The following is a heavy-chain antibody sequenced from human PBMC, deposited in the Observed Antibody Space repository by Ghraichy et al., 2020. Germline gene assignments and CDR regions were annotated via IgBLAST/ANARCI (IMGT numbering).Heavy chain of an antibody. J-gene: IGHJ4*02. CDR2: ISSSSSYI. Sequence: GGSLRLSCAASGFTFSSYSMNWVRQAPGKGLEWVSSISSSSSYIYYADSVKGRFTISRDNAKNSLYLQMNSLRAEDTAVYYCARDPTSAYDSSGYGFPDYWGQGTLVTVSS. D-gene: IGHD3-22*01. CDR3: ARDPTSAYDSSGYGFPDY. CDR1: GFTFSSYS. V-gene: IGHV3-21*01.